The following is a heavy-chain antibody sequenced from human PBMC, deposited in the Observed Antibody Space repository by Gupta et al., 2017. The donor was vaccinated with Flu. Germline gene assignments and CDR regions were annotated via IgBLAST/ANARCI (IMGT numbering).Heavy chain of an antibody. CDR3: AKGGSVLEWLLFYSYNWFDP. CDR2: ISGSGGST. V-gene: IGHV3-23*01. CDR1: GFTFSSYA. Sequence: EVQLLESGGGLVQPGGSLRLSCAASGFTFSSYAMSWVRQAPGKGLEWVSAISGSGGSTYYADSVKGRFTISRDNSKNTLYLQMNSLRAEDTAVYYCAKGGSVLEWLLFYSYNWFDPWGQGTLVTVSS. D-gene: IGHD3-3*01. J-gene: IGHJ5*02.